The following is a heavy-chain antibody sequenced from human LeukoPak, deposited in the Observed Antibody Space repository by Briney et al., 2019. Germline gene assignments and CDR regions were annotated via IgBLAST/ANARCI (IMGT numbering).Heavy chain of an antibody. D-gene: IGHD2-15*01. Sequence: ASVKVSCKASGGTXSSYAINWVRQAPGQGLEWMGRITPILGITIHAQKFQGRVTITADKSTRTAYMELSSLRSEDTAVYYCADLGYCSGGSCYPFDYWGQGTQVTVSS. J-gene: IGHJ4*02. CDR1: GGTXSSYA. V-gene: IGHV1-69*04. CDR3: ADLGYCSGGSCYPFDY. CDR2: ITPILGIT.